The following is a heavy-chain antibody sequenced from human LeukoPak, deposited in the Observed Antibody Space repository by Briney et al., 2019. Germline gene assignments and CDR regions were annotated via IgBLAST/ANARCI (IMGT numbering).Heavy chain of an antibody. CDR2: IYKDGTT. J-gene: IGHJ4*02. CDR1: GGSITDDF. CDR3: ARDRGKWAIAVAGTFFDS. V-gene: IGHV4-4*07. D-gene: IGHD6-19*01. Sequence: PSESLSLACTVSGGSITDDFWSWIRQPAGKGLECIGRIYKDGTTDYNPSLKGRLSMSIDTSKKQFSLKLNSVTAADTAVYYCARDRGKWAIAVAGTFFDSWGQGTLVTVSS.